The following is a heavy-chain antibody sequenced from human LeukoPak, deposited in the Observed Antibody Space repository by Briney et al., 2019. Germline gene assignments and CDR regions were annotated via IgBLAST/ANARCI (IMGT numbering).Heavy chain of an antibody. CDR2: IYYSGST. D-gene: IGHD3-3*01. V-gene: IGHV4-59*01. Sequence: SETLSLTCTVSGGSISSYYWSWIRQPPGKGLEWIRYIYYSGSTNYNPSLKSRVTISVDTSKNQFSLKLSSVTAADTAVYYCARVGNYDFWSGINDAFDIWGQGTMVTVSS. CDR3: ARVGNYDFWSGINDAFDI. CDR1: GGSISSYY. J-gene: IGHJ3*02.